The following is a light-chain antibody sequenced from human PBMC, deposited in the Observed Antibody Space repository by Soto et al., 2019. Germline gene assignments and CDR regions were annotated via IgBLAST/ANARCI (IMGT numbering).Light chain of an antibody. CDR1: QGISSY. CDR2: TAS. Sequence: DLQLTQSPSFLSASVGDRVTITCRASQGISSYLAWYQQKPGKAPKLLIYTASTLQSGVPSRFSGSGSGTEFTLTISSLQPEDFATYYCQQLNSYPSTFGQGTRLEIK. J-gene: IGKJ5*01. V-gene: IGKV1-9*01. CDR3: QQLNSYPST.